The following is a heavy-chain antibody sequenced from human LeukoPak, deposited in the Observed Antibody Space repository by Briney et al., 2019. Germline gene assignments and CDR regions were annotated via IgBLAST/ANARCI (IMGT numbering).Heavy chain of an antibody. D-gene: IGHD6-13*01. CDR2: ISSSSSYI. CDR1: GFTFSHYS. Sequence: TGGSLRLSCTASGFTFSHYSINWVRQAPGKRLEWVSSISSSSSYIYYADSVKGRSTISRDNAKNSLFLQMNSLRAEDTAVYYCARRVASANDAFDIWGQGTMVTVSS. CDR3: ARRVASANDAFDI. V-gene: IGHV3-21*01. J-gene: IGHJ3*02.